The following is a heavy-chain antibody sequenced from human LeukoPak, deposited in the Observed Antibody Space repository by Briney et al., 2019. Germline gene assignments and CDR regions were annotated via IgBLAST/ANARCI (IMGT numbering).Heavy chain of an antibody. Sequence: PGGSLRLSXAASGFTFSGSAMHWVRQTSGKGLEWVGRIGSRANTYATAYAASVEGRFTISRDDPKNRAYLQMNSLKTEDTAVYYCTRHSDSSGWYAGIDAFDIWGQGTMVTVSS. J-gene: IGHJ3*02. V-gene: IGHV3-73*01. CDR3: TRHSDSSGWYAGIDAFDI. D-gene: IGHD6-19*01. CDR1: GFTFSGSA. CDR2: IGSRANTYAT.